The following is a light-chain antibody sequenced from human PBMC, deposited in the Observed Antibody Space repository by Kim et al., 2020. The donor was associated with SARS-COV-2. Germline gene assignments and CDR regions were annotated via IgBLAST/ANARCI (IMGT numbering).Light chain of an antibody. Sequence: DIVMTQSPDSLAVSLGERATINCKSSQSILYTSSNKNYLAWYQQKPGQPPKLLISWASTRESGVPDRFSGSGSGTDFTLTISSLQAEDVAVYYCQQYYDTPLTFGGGTKVEI. J-gene: IGKJ4*01. CDR3: QQYYDTPLT. CDR2: WAS. V-gene: IGKV4-1*01. CDR1: QSILYTSSNKNY.